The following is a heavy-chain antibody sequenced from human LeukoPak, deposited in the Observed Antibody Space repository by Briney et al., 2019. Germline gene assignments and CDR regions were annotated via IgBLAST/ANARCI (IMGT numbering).Heavy chain of an antibody. CDR3: ARATAFFDI. Sequence: SETLSLTCTVSGGSISTYYWSWIRQPPGKGPEWIGYIYYSGSTNYNPSLKSRVTISVDTSKNQFSLKLTSVTAADTAVYYCARATAFFDIWGQGTMVTVSS. CDR1: GGSISTYY. CDR2: IYYSGST. J-gene: IGHJ3*02. V-gene: IGHV4-59*01.